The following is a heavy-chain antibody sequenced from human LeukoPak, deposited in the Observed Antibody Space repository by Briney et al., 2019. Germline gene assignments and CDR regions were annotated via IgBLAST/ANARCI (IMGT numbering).Heavy chain of an antibody. CDR1: GGSFSGYY. CDR2: INHSGST. Sequence: SETLSLTCAVYGGSFSGYYWSWIRQPPGKGLEWIGEINHSGSTNYNPSLKSRVTISVDTSKNQFSLKLSSVSAADTAVYCCARGRLVGGYGAGGLTIFDYWGQGTLVTVSS. D-gene: IGHD5-12*01. CDR3: ARGRLVGGYGAGGLTIFDY. J-gene: IGHJ4*02. V-gene: IGHV4-34*01.